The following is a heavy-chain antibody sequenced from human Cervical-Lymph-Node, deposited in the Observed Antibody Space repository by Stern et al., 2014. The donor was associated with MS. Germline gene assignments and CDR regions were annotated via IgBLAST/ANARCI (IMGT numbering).Heavy chain of an antibody. J-gene: IGHJ4*02. Sequence: VHLVESGPGLVKPSETLSLTCTVSGDSISDYYLNWIRQPPGKGLEWIGNIYYSGRPNYNPSLKSRVTISVDTSKNQISLTVTSLTAADTAVYYCARYNSGQGVYWGQGTLVTVSS. CDR1: GDSISDYY. V-gene: IGHV4-59*01. D-gene: IGHD5-24*01. CDR2: IYYSGRP. CDR3: ARYNSGQGVY.